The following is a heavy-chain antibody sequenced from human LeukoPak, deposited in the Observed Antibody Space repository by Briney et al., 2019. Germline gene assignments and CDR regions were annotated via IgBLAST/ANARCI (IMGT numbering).Heavy chain of an antibody. V-gene: IGHV3-23*01. J-gene: IGHJ4*02. CDR1: GFIFNNYG. CDR2: ISNDGGGT. CDR3: AKGSSGYFFDL. Sequence: GGPLRLSCAASGFIFNNYGLVWVRQAPGKGLEWVSAISNDGGGTTYADFVKGRFSVSRDNSKNTLFLQMNSLRAEGTALYYCAKGSSGYFFDLWGQGTLVTVSS. D-gene: IGHD3-22*01.